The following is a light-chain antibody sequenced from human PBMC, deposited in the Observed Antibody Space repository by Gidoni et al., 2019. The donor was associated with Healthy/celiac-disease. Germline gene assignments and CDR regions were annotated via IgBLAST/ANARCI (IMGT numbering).Light chain of an antibody. V-gene: IGLV2-11*01. CDR1: SSDVGGYNY. CDR2: DVS. Sequence: QSALTQPRSLSGCPGQSVTISCTGTSSDVGGYNYFSWYPQHPGKAPKLMIYDVSKRPSGVPDRFSGSKSGNTASLTISGLQAEDEADYYCCSYAGSYPVFGGGTKLTVL. J-gene: IGLJ2*01. CDR3: CSYAGSYPV.